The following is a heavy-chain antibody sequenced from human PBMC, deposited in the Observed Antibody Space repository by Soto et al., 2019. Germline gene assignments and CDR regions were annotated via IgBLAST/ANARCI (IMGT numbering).Heavy chain of an antibody. Sequence: SGKGRCKASGGTLRGNAISLERQAPGQGLEWMGGIIPFFHAPNYAQKFQGRVTITADESTSIVFMEMSGLRFEDTAVYYCARSRAAAPPRVGMDVWGQGTTVTVSS. V-gene: IGHV1-69*13. D-gene: IGHD6-13*01. CDR1: GGTLRGNA. CDR2: IIPFFHAP. J-gene: IGHJ6*02. CDR3: ARSRAAAPPRVGMDV.